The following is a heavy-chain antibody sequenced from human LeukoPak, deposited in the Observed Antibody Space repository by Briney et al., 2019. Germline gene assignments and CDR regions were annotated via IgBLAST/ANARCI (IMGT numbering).Heavy chain of an antibody. D-gene: IGHD2-15*01. CDR1: CYSFTYYL. J-gene: IGHJ6*02. CDR3: ARRARGGSDNSMDV. Sequence: GAPLMTSSNGSCYSFTYYLIGLGQAMPREGQWLTGIIDTGYSDYKYSPSFQGQVTISADKSISTAYLQWSSLTASDTAIYYCARRARGGSDNSMDVWGQGTPVTVSS. CDR2: IDTGYSDY. V-gene: IGHV5-51*07.